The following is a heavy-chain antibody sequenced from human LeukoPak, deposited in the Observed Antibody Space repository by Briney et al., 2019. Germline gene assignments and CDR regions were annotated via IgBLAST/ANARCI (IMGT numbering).Heavy chain of an antibody. J-gene: IGHJ6*03. V-gene: IGHV3-15*01. CDR1: GFTFSTFA. Sequence: GGSLRLSCAASGFTFSTFAMIWVRQPPGKGLEWVGRIKSKTDGGTTDYAAPVKGRFTISRDDSKNTLYLQMNSLKTEDTAVYYCTTEVAVAGAVYYYYYMDVWGKGTTVTVSS. CDR2: IKSKTDGGTT. CDR3: TTEVAVAGAVYYYYYMDV. D-gene: IGHD6-19*01.